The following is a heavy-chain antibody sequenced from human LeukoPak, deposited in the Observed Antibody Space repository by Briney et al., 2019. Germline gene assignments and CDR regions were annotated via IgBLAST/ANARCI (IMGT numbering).Heavy chain of an antibody. J-gene: IGHJ4*02. CDR2: TYTSGST. Sequence: PSETLSLTCTVSGGSISSYYWSWIRQPVGKGLEWIGRTYTSGSTNYNPSLKSRVTMSVDTSKNQFSLKLSSVTAADTAVYYCARLRQNFFGVAFDYWGQGTLVTVSS. D-gene: IGHD3-3*01. CDR3: ARLRQNFFGVAFDY. V-gene: IGHV4-4*07. CDR1: GGSISSYY.